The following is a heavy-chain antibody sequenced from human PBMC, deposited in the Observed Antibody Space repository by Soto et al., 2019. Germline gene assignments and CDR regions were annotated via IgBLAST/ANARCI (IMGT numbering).Heavy chain of an antibody. D-gene: IGHD4-4*01. V-gene: IGHV4-59*01. CDR1: NGSLSSNY. J-gene: IGHJ5*02. Sequence: PSETLSLTCTVSNGSLSSNYWSWIRQPPEKGLEYIGYIYYSGSTNYNPSLKSRVTISVDTSKNQFSLKLSSVTAADTAVYYCARVDYSNLGNNWFDPWGQGTLVTVSS. CDR2: IYYSGST. CDR3: ARVDYSNLGNNWFDP.